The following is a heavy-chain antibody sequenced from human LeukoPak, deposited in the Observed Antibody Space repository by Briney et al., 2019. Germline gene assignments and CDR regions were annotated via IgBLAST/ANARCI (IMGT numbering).Heavy chain of an antibody. Sequence: SETLSLTCTVSGGSISSYYWSWIRQPPGKGLEWIGYIYYSGSTNYNPSLKSRVTISVDTSKNQFSLKLSSVTAADTAVYYCARGDYSNYYGGNWFDPWGQGTLVTVSS. CDR3: ARGDYSNYYGGNWFDP. CDR2: IYYSGST. V-gene: IGHV4-59*01. CDR1: GGSISSYY. D-gene: IGHD4-11*01. J-gene: IGHJ5*02.